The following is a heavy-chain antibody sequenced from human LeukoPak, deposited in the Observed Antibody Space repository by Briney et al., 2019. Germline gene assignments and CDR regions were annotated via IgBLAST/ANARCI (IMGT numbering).Heavy chain of an antibody. Sequence: GASVKVSCKASGYTFTDYYMHWVRQAPGQGLEWMGWINPNSGGTNYAQKFQVRVTMTRDTSISTAYMELSSLISDDSAVYFCAREGAQTGVDYWGQGTLVTVSS. CDR1: GYTFTDYY. J-gene: IGHJ4*02. D-gene: IGHD3-10*01. CDR2: INPNSGGT. CDR3: AREGAQTGVDY. V-gene: IGHV1-2*02.